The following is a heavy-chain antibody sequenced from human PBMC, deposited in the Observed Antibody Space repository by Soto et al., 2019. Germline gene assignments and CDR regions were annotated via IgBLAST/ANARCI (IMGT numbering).Heavy chain of an antibody. CDR1: GYTFSTYG. D-gene: IGHD3-16*01. V-gene: IGHV1-18*01. Sequence: QVQLVQSGAEVKKPGASVKVSCKASGYTFSTYGISWVRQAPGQGLEWMGWINGYNGNTNYAPKLQGRITMTTDTSTTTAYMELRSLRSDDTAVYYCARMGDVPHYYYGMDVWGQGTTVTVSS. CDR3: ARMGDVPHYYYGMDV. CDR2: INGYNGNT. J-gene: IGHJ6*02.